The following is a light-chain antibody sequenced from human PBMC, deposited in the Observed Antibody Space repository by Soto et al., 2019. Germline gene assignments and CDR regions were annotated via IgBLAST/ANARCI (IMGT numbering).Light chain of an antibody. CDR3: SSYTSINTLV. CDR2: DVS. V-gene: IGLV2-14*01. J-gene: IGLJ2*01. Sequence: SALTQPASVSGSPGQSITISCTGTSSDVGGYSYVSWYQQHPGKAPKLMIYDVSYRPSGVSNRFSGSKSGNTASLTISGLQAEDEADYYCSSYTSINTLVFGGGTKLTVL. CDR1: SSDVGGYSY.